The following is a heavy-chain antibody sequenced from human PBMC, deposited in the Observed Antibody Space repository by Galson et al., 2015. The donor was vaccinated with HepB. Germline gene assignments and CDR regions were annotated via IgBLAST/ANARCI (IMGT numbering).Heavy chain of an antibody. Sequence: QSGAEVKKPGESLRISCKGSGYSFTSYWISWVRQMPGKGLGWMGRIDPSDSYTNYSPSFQGHVTISADKSISTAYLQWSSLKASDTAMYYCARHGFDYYDSSGYYGDDAFDIWGQGTMVTVSS. J-gene: IGHJ3*02. D-gene: IGHD3-22*01. CDR1: GYSFTSYW. V-gene: IGHV5-10-1*01. CDR2: IDPSDSYT. CDR3: ARHGFDYYDSSGYYGDDAFDI.